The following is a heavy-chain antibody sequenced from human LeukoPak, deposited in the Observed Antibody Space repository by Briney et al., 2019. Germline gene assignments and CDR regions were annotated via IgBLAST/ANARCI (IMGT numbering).Heavy chain of an antibody. Sequence: SVKVSCKASGFTFSGSAVQWVRLARGQRLEWIGWIVVGSGNTDYAQRFQERVAITRDMSTSTAYMELSNLRAEDTAVYYCARALDQQLPFDYWGQGTLVTVSS. V-gene: IGHV1-58*01. CDR2: IVVGSGNT. CDR3: ARALDQQLPFDY. D-gene: IGHD6-13*01. CDR1: GFTFSGSA. J-gene: IGHJ4*02.